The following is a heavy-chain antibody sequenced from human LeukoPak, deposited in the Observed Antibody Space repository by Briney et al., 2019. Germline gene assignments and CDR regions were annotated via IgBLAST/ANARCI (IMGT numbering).Heavy chain of an antibody. CDR3: ARAAKGLRITMVRGVIKYFDY. J-gene: IGHJ4*02. D-gene: IGHD3-10*01. CDR1: GGSISSSSYY. Sequence: SETLSLTCTVSGGSISSSSYYWGWIRQPPGKGLEWIGSIYYSGSTYYNPSLKSRVTIPVDTSKNQFSLKLSSVTAADTAVYYCARAAKGLRITMVRGVIKYFDYWGQGTLVTVSS. CDR2: IYYSGST. V-gene: IGHV4-39*07.